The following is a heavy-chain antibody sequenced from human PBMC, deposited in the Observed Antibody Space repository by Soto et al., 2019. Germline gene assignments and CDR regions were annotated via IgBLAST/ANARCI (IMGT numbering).Heavy chain of an antibody. D-gene: IGHD2-2*01. CDR2: IYYTGST. Sequence: PAETLSLTCTVSGGSISSYYWTWIRQPPGKGQEWIGYIYYTGSTNYTPSLKSLGTISVDTSKNQFSLKLSSVTAADTAVYHRARVVWGVVLPASYYHYYGIDVWGQGTTVTVSS. CDR3: ARVVWGVVLPASYYHYYGIDV. J-gene: IGHJ6*02. V-gene: IGHV4-59*01. CDR1: GGSISSYY.